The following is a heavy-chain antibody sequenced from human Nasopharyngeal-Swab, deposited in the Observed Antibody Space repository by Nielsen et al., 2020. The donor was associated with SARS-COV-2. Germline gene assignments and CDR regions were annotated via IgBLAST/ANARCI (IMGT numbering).Heavy chain of an antibody. CDR2: INWNGAST. CDR3: VKDRGVTGGYQNWFDS. D-gene: IGHD3-10*01. V-gene: IGHV3-20*04. Sequence: GESLKISCAASGFTFDEYAMHWVRQAPGKGLEWVSGINWNGASTGHADSVKGRFTISRDNAKNSLFLQMNSLRAEDTAFYYCVKDRGVTGGYQNWFDSWGQGTLVTVSS. CDR1: GFTFDEYA. J-gene: IGHJ5*01.